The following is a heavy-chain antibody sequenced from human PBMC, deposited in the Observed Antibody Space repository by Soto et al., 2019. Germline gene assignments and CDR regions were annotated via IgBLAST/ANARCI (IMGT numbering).Heavy chain of an antibody. CDR3: ARVEYGITMVRGVMNYYYYMDV. Sequence: GASVKVSCKASGYTFTSYDINWVRQATGQGLEWMGWMNPNSGNTGYAQKFQGRVTMTRNTSISTAYMELSSLRSEDTAVYYCARVEYGITMVRGVMNYYYYMDVWGKGTTVTVSS. CDR1: GYTFTSYD. D-gene: IGHD3-10*01. CDR2: MNPNSGNT. V-gene: IGHV1-8*01. J-gene: IGHJ6*03.